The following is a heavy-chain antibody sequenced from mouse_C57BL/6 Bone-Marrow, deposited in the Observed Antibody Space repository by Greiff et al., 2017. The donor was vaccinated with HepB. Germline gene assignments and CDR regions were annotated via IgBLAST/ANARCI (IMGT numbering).Heavy chain of an antibody. D-gene: IGHD2-4*01. V-gene: IGHV2-4*01. Sequence: VKLMESGPGLVQPSQSLSITCTVSGFSLTSYGVHWVRQPPGKGLEWLGVIWSGGSTDYNAAFISRLSISKDNSKSQVFFKMNSLQADDTAIYYCAKSIYYDYSWFAYWGQGTLVTVSA. J-gene: IGHJ3*01. CDR2: IWSGGST. CDR1: GFSLTSYG. CDR3: AKSIYYDYSWFAY.